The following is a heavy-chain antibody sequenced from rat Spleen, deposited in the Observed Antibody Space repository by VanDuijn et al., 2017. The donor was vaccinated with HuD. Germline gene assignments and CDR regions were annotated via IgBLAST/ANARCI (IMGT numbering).Heavy chain of an antibody. J-gene: IGHJ2*01. D-gene: IGHD1-12*03. Sequence: EVQLVESDGGLVQPGRSLKLSCAASGFTFSNYGMAWVRQAPTKGLEWVATISYDGTSTYYRDSVKGRFTISRDNAKSTLYLQMDSLRSEDTATYYCSRQRDYYDGYYHVDYFDYWGQGVMVTVSS. V-gene: IGHV5-29*01. CDR2: ISYDGTST. CDR3: SRQRDYYDGYYHVDYFDY. CDR1: GFTFSNYG.